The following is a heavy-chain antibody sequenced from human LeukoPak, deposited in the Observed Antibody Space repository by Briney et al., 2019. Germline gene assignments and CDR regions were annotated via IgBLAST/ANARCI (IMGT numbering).Heavy chain of an antibody. CDR2: ISYDGSNK. D-gene: IGHD6-6*01. CDR1: GFTFSSYG. V-gene: IGHV3-30*18. CDR3: AKRVYDDGGAFDI. Sequence: GRSLRLSCAASGFTFSSYGMHWVRQAPGKGLEWVAAISYDGSNKYYADPVKGRFTISSDNYKNTLSLQMNSLRAEDTAVYHWAKRVYDDGGAFDIWGRGTMVTVFS. J-gene: IGHJ3*02.